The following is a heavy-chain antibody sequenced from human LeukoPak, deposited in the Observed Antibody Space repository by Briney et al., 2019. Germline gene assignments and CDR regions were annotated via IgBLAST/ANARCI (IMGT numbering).Heavy chain of an antibody. CDR3: ARGWVAAAGPFDY. J-gene: IGHJ4*02. CDR2: IYHSGST. CDR1: GYSISSGYY. V-gene: IGHV4-38-2*02. D-gene: IGHD6-13*01. Sequence: SETLSLTCTVSGYSISSGYYWGWIRQPPGKGLEWIGSIYHSGSTYYNPSLKSRVTISVDTSKNQFSLKLSSVTAADTAVYYCARGWVAAAGPFDYWGQGTLVTVSS.